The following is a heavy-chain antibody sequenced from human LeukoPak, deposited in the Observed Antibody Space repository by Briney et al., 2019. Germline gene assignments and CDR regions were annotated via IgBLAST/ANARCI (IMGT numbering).Heavy chain of an antibody. CDR2: TNPNSGGT. D-gene: IGHD1-26*01. CDR1: GYTFTGYY. V-gene: IGHV1-2*02. Sequence: ASVKVSCKASGYTFTGYYMHWVRQAPGQGLEWMGWTNPNSGGTNYAQKFQGRVTMTRDTSISTAYMELSRLRSDDTAVYYCARDLGSRVVGATIGGAWYFDYWGQGTLVTVSS. J-gene: IGHJ4*02. CDR3: ARDLGSRVVGATIGGAWYFDY.